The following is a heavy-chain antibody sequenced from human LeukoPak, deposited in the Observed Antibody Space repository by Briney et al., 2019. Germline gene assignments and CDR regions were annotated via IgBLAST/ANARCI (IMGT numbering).Heavy chain of an antibody. CDR3: ARGSPKHDS. CDR2: INHSGAT. J-gene: IGHJ5*01. Sequence: SETLSLTCAVYGGSFSGNNWNWIRQPPGKGLEWIGEINHSGATKYNPSLKSRLTISVDPSKNQFSLRLKSVTAADTAVYYCARGSPKHDSWGQGTLVTVSS. CDR1: GGSFSGNN. V-gene: IGHV4-34*01.